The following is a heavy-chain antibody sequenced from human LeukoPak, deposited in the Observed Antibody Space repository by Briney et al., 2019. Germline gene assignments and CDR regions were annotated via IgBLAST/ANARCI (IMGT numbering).Heavy chain of an antibody. J-gene: IGHJ4*02. Sequence: GSLRLSCAASGFTFSDYWMSWVRQAPGKGLEWVANIKYHGSDEHYVDSVRGRFTISRDNAKNSLFLQMNSLRAEDTAVYYCARIGGSGTYWDYWAQGTRVTVSS. CDR3: ARIGGSGTYWDY. CDR2: IKYHGSDE. V-gene: IGHV3-7*01. CDR1: GFTFSDYW. D-gene: IGHD3-10*01.